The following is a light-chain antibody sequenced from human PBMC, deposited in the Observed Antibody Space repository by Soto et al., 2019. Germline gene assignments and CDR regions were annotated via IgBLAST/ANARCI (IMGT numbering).Light chain of an antibody. V-gene: IGKV1-27*01. Sequence: DIQMTQSPTSLSASVGDRVTITCRASQDIRNFVAWYQQKPGKAPKLLIYAASTLQSGVPSRFIGSGSGTDFTLTINSLQPEYVATYSCQKYSSVPVFGPGTKVEIK. J-gene: IGKJ3*01. CDR3: QKYSSVPV. CDR2: AAS. CDR1: QDIRNF.